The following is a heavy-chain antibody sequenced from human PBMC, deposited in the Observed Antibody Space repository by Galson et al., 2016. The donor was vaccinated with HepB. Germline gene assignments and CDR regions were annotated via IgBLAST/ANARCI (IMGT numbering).Heavy chain of an antibody. CDR1: GASITNDALY. V-gene: IGHV4-30-4*08. CDR2: IFYSGAT. Sequence: TLSLTCNVSGASITNDALYWNWIRQPPGKDLEWIGYIFYSGATFYNPSLMSRVTISVDTSKNQFSLRFRSVTAADTAVYYCARGSNDYCLQVWGQGAQVIVSS. CDR3: ARGSNDYCLQV. D-gene: IGHD2/OR15-2a*01. J-gene: IGHJ4*02.